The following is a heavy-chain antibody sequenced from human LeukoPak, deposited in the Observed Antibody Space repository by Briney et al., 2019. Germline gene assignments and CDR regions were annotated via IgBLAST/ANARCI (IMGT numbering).Heavy chain of an antibody. V-gene: IGHV4-39*07. CDR3: ARAASHDYGRSPLRMDY. J-gene: IGHJ4*02. CDR2: IYHSGST. Sequence: SETLSLTCTVSGGSISSSSYYWGWIRQPPGKGLEWIGSIYHSGSTYYNPSLKSRVTIAVETSKNQFSLKLSSVTAADTAVYYCARAASHDYGRSPLRMDYWGQGTLVTVSS. D-gene: IGHD4-17*01. CDR1: GGSISSSSYY.